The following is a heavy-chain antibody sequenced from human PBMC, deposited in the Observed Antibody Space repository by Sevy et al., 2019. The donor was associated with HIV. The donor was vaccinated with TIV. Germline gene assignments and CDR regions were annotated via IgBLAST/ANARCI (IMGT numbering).Heavy chain of an antibody. Sequence: SETLSLTCSASGGSITSSNYYWGWIRQPPGKGLELIGSVYYTGLTYYNPSLKSRVTISVDTSKNQFSLNLNSVTAADTAIYYCAREPGGYDYDYGMDVWGQGTTVTVSS. CDR1: GGSITSSNYY. V-gene: IGHV4-39*02. CDR2: VYYTGLT. D-gene: IGHD5-12*01. J-gene: IGHJ6*02. CDR3: AREPGGYDYDYGMDV.